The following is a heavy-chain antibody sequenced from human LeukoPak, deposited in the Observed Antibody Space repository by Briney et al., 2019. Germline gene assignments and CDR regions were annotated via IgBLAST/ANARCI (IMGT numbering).Heavy chain of an antibody. Sequence: GGSLRLSCAASGFTFSSYAMHWVRQAPGKGLEWVAVISYDGSNKYYADSVKGRFTISRDNSKNTLYLQMNSLRAEDTAVYYCARPYSCGWYGTIYYFDYWGQGTLVTVSS. D-gene: IGHD6-19*01. CDR1: GFTFSSYA. J-gene: IGHJ4*02. CDR2: ISYDGSNK. CDR3: ARPYSCGWYGTIYYFDY. V-gene: IGHV3-30-3*01.